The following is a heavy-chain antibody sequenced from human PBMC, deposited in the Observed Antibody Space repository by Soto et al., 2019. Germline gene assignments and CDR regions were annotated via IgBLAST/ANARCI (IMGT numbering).Heavy chain of an antibody. Sequence: GGSLRLSCAASGFTFRNYGMNWVRQAPGKGLEWVSYIGIGSSTKYYADSVKGRFTISRDNAMNSLYLQMNSLRAEDTAVYYYARDHFYYNDISGRPLNVFDVWGQGTMVTVSS. CDR1: GFTFRNYG. V-gene: IGHV3-48*01. CDR3: ARDHFYYNDISGRPLNVFDV. D-gene: IGHD3-22*01. CDR2: IGIGSSTK. J-gene: IGHJ3*01.